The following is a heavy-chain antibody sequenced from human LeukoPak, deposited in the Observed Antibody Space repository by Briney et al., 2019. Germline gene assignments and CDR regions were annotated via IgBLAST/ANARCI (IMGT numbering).Heavy chain of an antibody. CDR2: MYHRGNT. Sequence: PSETLSLTCAVSGYSISSGYHWGWIRQPPGKGLEWIGSMYHRGNTYYSPPLKSRVTLFVDTSKNQFSLKLTSVTAADTAIYYCARRKVAAEIDYWGQGTLVTVSS. CDR3: ARRKVAAEIDY. D-gene: IGHD6-13*01. J-gene: IGHJ4*02. V-gene: IGHV4-38-2*01. CDR1: GYSISSGYH.